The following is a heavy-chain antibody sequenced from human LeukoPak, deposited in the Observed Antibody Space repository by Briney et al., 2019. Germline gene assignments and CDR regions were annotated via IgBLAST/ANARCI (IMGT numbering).Heavy chain of an antibody. Sequence: GGSLRLFCSASGFAFSDYWMNWVRQAPGKGPEWVANINLGGSAKLYVDSVKGRCTICRDNAKNSLYLQMNSLRVEDTAVYYCAAWGLHNYWGQGTLVTVSS. J-gene: IGHJ4*02. CDR1: GFAFSDYW. D-gene: IGHD7-27*01. V-gene: IGHV3-7*01. CDR2: INLGGSAK. CDR3: AAWGLHNY.